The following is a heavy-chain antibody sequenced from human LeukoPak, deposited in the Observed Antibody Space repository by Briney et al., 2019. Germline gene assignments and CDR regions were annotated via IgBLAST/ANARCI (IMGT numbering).Heavy chain of an antibody. J-gene: IGHJ4*02. V-gene: IGHV1-8*02. D-gene: IGHD6-19*01. CDR3: TRLVGSGWYYFDY. Sequence: ASVKVSCKASGYTFTSYGISWVRQAPGQGLEWMGWMNPGTGNSVYGQKFQGRVTMTTDTSTSTAYLEVRSLTSGDTAVYYCTRLVGSGWYYFDYWGQGTLVTVSS. CDR2: MNPGTGNS. CDR1: GYTFTSYG.